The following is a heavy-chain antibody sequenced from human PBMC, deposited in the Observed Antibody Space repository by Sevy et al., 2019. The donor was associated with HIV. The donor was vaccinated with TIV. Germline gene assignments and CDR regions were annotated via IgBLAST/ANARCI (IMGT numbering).Heavy chain of an antibody. CDR2: ISAYNGNT. Sequence: ASVKVSCKASGYTFTSYGISWVRQAPGQGLEWMGWISAYNGNTNYAQKPQGRVTMTTDTSTSTAYMELRSLRSDDTAVYYCAGGAVVVVAATNYYYYGMDVWGQGTTVTVSS. V-gene: IGHV1-18*01. D-gene: IGHD2-15*01. CDR3: AGGAVVVVAATNYYYYGMDV. J-gene: IGHJ6*02. CDR1: GYTFTSYG.